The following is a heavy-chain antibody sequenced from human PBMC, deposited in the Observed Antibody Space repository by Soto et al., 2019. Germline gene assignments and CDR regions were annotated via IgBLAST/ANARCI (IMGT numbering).Heavy chain of an antibody. D-gene: IGHD6-19*01. CDR3: AKGSGWSTPYYYYYGMDV. CDR1: GFTFSSYA. Sequence: PGGSLRLSXAASGFTFSSYAMSWVRQSPGKGLEWVSAISGSGGSTYYADSVKGRFTISRDNSKNTLYLQMNSLRAEDTAVYYCAKGSGWSTPYYYYYGMDVWGQGTTVTVSS. CDR2: ISGSGGST. J-gene: IGHJ6*02. V-gene: IGHV3-23*01.